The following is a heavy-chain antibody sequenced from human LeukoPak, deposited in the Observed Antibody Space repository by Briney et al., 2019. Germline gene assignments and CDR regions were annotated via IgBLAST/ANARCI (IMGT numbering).Heavy chain of an antibody. D-gene: IGHD5-18*01. Sequence: SETLSLTCTVSGGSISSSSYYWGWIRQPPGKGLEWIGSIYYTGSTYYNPSLKSRVTISVDTSKNQFSLNLSSVTAADTAVYYCASLRGYSSGVFDYWGQGTLVTVSS. CDR3: ASLRGYSSGVFDY. V-gene: IGHV4-39*01. J-gene: IGHJ4*02. CDR2: IYYTGST. CDR1: GGSISSSSYY.